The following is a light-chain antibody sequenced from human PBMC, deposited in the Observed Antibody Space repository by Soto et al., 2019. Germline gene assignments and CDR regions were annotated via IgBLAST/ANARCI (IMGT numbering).Light chain of an antibody. CDR3: QQYKSYWT. CDR2: RVS. J-gene: IGKJ1*01. CDR1: QNVNNW. Sequence: DIQMTQSPSTLSASVGDRVTITCRASQNVNNWLAWYQQKPGKAPKALIYRVSNLESGVPSRFSGSGSGTEFTLTISSLQPDDFATYYCQQYKSYWTFGQGTKVDIK. V-gene: IGKV1-5*03.